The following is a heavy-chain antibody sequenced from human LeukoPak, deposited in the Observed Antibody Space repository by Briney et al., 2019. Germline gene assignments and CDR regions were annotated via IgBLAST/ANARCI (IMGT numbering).Heavy chain of an antibody. CDR1: GAAFSTYY. Sequence: SETLSLTCTVSGAAFSTYYWSWIRQPPGKGLEGVGCIYYSGSTNYNPSLQSRVTISVDTSKNQFSLKLSSVTAADTAIYYCARGNMWDYRRYYYYMDVWGKGTTVTVSS. CDR3: ARGNMWDYRRYYYYMDV. D-gene: IGHD4-11*01. CDR2: IYYSGST. V-gene: IGHV4-59*12. J-gene: IGHJ6*03.